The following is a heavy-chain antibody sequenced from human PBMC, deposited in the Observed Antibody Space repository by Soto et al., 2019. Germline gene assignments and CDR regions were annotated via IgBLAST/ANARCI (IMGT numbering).Heavy chain of an antibody. CDR1: GGTFSSYS. Sequence: ASVNVSCKSSGGTFSSYSMSWVRQAPGQGLEWMGGIIPIFGTANYAQKFQGRVTITADESTSTAYMELSSLRSEDTAVYYCASQESYSGYDPYIGTWYYGMDVWGQGTTVTVSS. J-gene: IGHJ6*02. D-gene: IGHD5-12*01. CDR2: IIPIFGTA. V-gene: IGHV1-69*13. CDR3: ASQESYSGYDPYIGTWYYGMDV.